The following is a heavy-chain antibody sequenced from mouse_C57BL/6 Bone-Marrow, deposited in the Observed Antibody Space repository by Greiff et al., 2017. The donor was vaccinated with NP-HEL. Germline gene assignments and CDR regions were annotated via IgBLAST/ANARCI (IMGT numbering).Heavy chain of an antibody. J-gene: IGHJ2*01. CDR2: IDPSDRDT. Sequence: QVQLKQPGAELVRPGTSVKLSCKASGYTFTSYWMHWVKQRPGQGLEWIGVIDPSDRDTNYNQKFKGKATLTVDTSSSTAYMQLSSLTSEDSAVYYCAREVYYFDYWGQGTTLTVSS. V-gene: IGHV1-59*01. CDR3: AREVYYFDY. CDR1: GYTFTSYW.